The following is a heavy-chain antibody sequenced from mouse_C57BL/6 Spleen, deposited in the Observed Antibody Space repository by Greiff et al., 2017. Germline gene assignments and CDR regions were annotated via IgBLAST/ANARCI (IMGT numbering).Heavy chain of an antibody. D-gene: IGHD2-1*01. V-gene: IGHV1-80*01. Sequence: VQLQQSGAELVKPGASVKISCKASGYAFSSYWMHWVKQRPGKGLEWIGQIYPGDGDTNYNGKFKGKATLTADKSSSTAYMQLSSLTSEDSAVYFCARSTMVPLDYWGQGTTLTVSS. J-gene: IGHJ2*01. CDR3: ARSTMVPLDY. CDR1: GYAFSSYW. CDR2: IYPGDGDT.